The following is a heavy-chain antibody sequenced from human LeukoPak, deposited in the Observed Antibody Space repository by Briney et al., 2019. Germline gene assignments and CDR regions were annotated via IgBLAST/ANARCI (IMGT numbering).Heavy chain of an antibody. CDR1: GFTFNSYG. J-gene: IGHJ6*02. Sequence: GGSLRPSCAGSGFTFNSYGMHWVRQAPGKGLEWVAVISYDGRNKFYADSVKGRFTVSRDNSKNTLYLQMNSLGAEDTALYHCAKDLAGYSNDRDFGMDVWGQGTTVTVSS. D-gene: IGHD4-11*01. CDR3: AKDLAGYSNDRDFGMDV. V-gene: IGHV3-30*18. CDR2: ISYDGRNK.